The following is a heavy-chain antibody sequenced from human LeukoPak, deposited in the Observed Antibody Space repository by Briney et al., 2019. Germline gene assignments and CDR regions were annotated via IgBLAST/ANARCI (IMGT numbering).Heavy chain of an antibody. J-gene: IGHJ4*02. V-gene: IGHV3-23*01. CDR3: AKDAEEIVVVVAATVDY. Sequence: GGSLRLSCAASGFTFSSYAMSWVRRAPGKGLEWVSAISGSGGSTYYADSVKGRFTISRDNSKNTLYLQMNSLRAEDTAVYYCAKDAEEIVVVVAATVDYWGQGTLVTVSS. CDR1: GFTFSSYA. D-gene: IGHD2-15*01. CDR2: ISGSGGST.